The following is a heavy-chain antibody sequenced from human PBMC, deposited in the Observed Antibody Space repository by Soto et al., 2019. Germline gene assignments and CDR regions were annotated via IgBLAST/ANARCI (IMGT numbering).Heavy chain of an antibody. V-gene: IGHV6-1*01. Sequence: PSQTLSLTCAISGDSVSSNSAAWNWIRQSPSRGLEWLGRTYYRSNWYNDYAVSVKSRITINPDTSKNQFSLQLNSVTPEDTAVYYCARAYCRGGSCWAWSNWFDPWGQGTLVTVSS. CDR3: ARAYCRGGSCWAWSNWFDP. CDR1: GDSVSSNSAA. J-gene: IGHJ5*02. CDR2: TYYRSNWYN. D-gene: IGHD2-15*01.